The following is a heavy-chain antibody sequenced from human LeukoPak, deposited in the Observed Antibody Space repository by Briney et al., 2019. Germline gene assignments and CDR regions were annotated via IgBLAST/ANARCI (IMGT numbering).Heavy chain of an antibody. J-gene: IGHJ4*03. D-gene: IGHD6-13*01. Sequence: GGSLRLSCAASGFTFSSYAMTWVRQAPGKGLEWVSGISGSGDNTYYANSVKGRFTISRDNSKSTLYLQMNNLGAEDTALYYCAKCMAEPGTCYFDNWGRGTLVTVSS. CDR1: GFTFSSYA. V-gene: IGHV3-23*01. CDR2: ISGSGDNT. CDR3: AKCMAEPGTCYFDN.